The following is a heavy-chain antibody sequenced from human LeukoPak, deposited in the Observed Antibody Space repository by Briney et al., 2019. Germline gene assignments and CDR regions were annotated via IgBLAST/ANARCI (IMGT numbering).Heavy chain of an antibody. V-gene: IGHV4-34*01. CDR2: INHSGST. J-gene: IGHJ4*02. D-gene: IGHD1-26*01. CDR1: GGSFSGYY. CDR3: ARVRWELLQYYFDY. Sequence: SETLSLTRAVYGGSFSGYYWSWIRQPPGKGLEWIGEINHSGSTNYNPSLKSRVTISVDTSKNQFSLKLSSVTAADTAVYYCARVRWELLQYYFDYWGQGTLVTVSS.